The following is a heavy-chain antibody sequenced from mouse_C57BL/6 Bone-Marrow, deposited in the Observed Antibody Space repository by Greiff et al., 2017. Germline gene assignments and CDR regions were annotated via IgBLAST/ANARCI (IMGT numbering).Heavy chain of an antibody. CDR2: IRNKANNHAT. CDR3: TGDYGSSGDYFDY. CDR1: GFTFSDAW. Sequence: EVQLMESGGGLVQPGGSMKLSCAASGFTFSDAWMDWVRQSPEKGLEWVAEIRNKANNHATYYDESVKGRFTISRDDSNSSVYLQMNSLRAEDTVIYYCTGDYGSSGDYFDYWGQGTTLTVSS. D-gene: IGHD1-1*01. V-gene: IGHV6-6*01. J-gene: IGHJ2*01.